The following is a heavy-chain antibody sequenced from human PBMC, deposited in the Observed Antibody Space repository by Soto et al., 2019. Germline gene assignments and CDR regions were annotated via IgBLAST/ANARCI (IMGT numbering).Heavy chain of an antibody. CDR3: ASLNELTGMTFEY. J-gene: IGHJ4*02. D-gene: IGHD7-27*01. CDR1: FGSISSYY. CDR2: IYYSGST. V-gene: IGHV4-59*08. Sequence: PSQTLSLTWPFSFGSISSYYLSLILHPPGKGLEWIWYIYYSGSTNYNPSLKSRVTISVDTSKNQFSLKLSSVTAADTAVYYCASLNELTGMTFEYWGQGTLVTVSP.